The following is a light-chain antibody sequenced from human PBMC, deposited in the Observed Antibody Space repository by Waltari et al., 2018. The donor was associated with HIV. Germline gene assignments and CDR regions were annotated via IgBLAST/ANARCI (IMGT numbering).Light chain of an antibody. CDR2: GNS. Sequence: QSVLTQPPSVSGAPGQRVTISCTGGSSNIGAGSHVHWYQHLPGTAPKLLIYGNSNRPSGVPDRFSGSKSGTSASLAITGLQAEDEADYHCQSHDSSLSGYVFGTGTKVTVL. CDR1: SSNIGAGSH. J-gene: IGLJ1*01. V-gene: IGLV1-40*01. CDR3: QSHDSSLSGYV.